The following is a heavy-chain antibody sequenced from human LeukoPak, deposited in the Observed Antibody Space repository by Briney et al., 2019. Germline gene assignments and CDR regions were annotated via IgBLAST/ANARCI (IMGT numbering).Heavy chain of an antibody. D-gene: IGHD4-23*01. V-gene: IGHV3-74*01. Sequence: PGGSLRLSCEASGFTFTTYSMTWVRQAPGKGLVWVSRINSDGSSTSYADSVKGRFTISRDNAKNTLYLQMNSLRAEDTAVYYCAREVAVVTYYFDYWGQGTLVTVSS. CDR1: GFTFTTYS. CDR2: INSDGSST. J-gene: IGHJ4*02. CDR3: AREVAVVTYYFDY.